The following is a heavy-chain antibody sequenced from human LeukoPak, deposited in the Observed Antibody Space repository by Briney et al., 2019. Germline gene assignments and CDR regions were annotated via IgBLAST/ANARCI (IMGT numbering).Heavy chain of an antibody. Sequence: SETLSLTCTVSGGFIISNNYYWCWLRQPPGKGLEWIGSIYYSGTTYYHPFLNRLVTISADTTKNQSSQQLSFVTAAVTAVYYCARDRLDIVGFPPSKHRRFMDVWGKGTTVTVSS. V-gene: IGHV4-39*07. J-gene: IGHJ6*03. D-gene: IGHD2-2*03. CDR3: ARDRLDIVGFPPSKHRRFMDV. CDR2: IYYSGTT. CDR1: GGFIISNNYY.